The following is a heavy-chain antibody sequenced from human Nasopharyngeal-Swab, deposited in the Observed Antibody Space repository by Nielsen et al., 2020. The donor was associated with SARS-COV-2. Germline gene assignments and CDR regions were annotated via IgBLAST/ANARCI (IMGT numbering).Heavy chain of an antibody. J-gene: IGHJ6*02. Sequence: SETLSLTYTVSGGSISSGSYYWSWIRQPAGKGLEWIGRIYTSGSTNYNPSLKSRVTISVDTSKNQFSLKLSSVTAADTAVYYCARDELEETIGYYGMDVWGQGTTVTVSS. V-gene: IGHV4-61*02. D-gene: IGHD1-1*01. CDR2: IYTSGST. CDR3: ARDELEETIGYYGMDV. CDR1: GGSISSGSYY.